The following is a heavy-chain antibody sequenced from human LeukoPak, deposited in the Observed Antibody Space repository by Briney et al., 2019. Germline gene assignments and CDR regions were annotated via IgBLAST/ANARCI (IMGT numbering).Heavy chain of an antibody. Sequence: GGSLRLSCAASGFTFTSYSMNWVRQAPGKGLEWVSTISGGGGSTYYADSVKGWFTISRDNSKNTLYLQVNSLRAEDTAVYYCAKGGKWDVTPFDYWGQGTLVTVSS. CDR3: AKGGKWDVTPFDY. CDR1: GFTFTSYS. D-gene: IGHD1-26*01. J-gene: IGHJ4*02. CDR2: ISGGGGST. V-gene: IGHV3-23*01.